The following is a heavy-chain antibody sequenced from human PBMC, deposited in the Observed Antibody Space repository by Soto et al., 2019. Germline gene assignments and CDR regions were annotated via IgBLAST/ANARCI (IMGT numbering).Heavy chain of an antibody. V-gene: IGHV4-59*01. CDR3: ARGAYYVSP. D-gene: IGHD3-16*01. CDR1: GGSLNISC. CDR2: ICYSGST. Sequence: SETLSLTCTVSGGSLNISCWSWIRQPPGKGLEWIGFICYSGSTKYNPSLESRVTMSVDPSKNYFSLKVSPVTAADTAVYYCARGAYYVSPWGHGTLVTVSS. J-gene: IGHJ5*02.